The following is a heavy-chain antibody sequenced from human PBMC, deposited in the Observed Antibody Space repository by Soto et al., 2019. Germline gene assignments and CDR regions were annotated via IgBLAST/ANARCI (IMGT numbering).Heavy chain of an antibody. CDR2: IGIGSSTK. CDR3: ARDQLYYNDISGRPLNAFDV. Sequence: PGGSLRLSCAASGFTFRNYGMNWVRQAPGKGLEWVSYIGIGSSTKYYAVFVKGRFTISRDNANNSLFLQMNSLRAEDTAVYYCARDQLYYNDISGRPLNAFDVWGQGTMVTVSS. CDR1: GFTFRNYG. J-gene: IGHJ3*01. D-gene: IGHD3-22*01. V-gene: IGHV3-48*01.